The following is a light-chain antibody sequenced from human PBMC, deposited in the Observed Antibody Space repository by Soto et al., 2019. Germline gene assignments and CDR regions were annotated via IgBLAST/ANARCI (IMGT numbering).Light chain of an antibody. CDR3: QQYNNWWT. J-gene: IGKJ1*01. CDR1: QGVVSY. Sequence: EIVLTPSRATLSLSPGERATLSCRASQGVVSYLSWYQQKPGQAPRLLVYDASNRATGIPARFSGSGFGTDFTLTISSLQSEDFAVYYCQQYNNWWTFGQGTKVDIK. V-gene: IGKV3-11*01. CDR2: DAS.